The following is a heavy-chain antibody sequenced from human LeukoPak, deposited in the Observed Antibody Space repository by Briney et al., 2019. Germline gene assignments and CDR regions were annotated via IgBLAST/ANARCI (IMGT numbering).Heavy chain of an antibody. Sequence: PSETLSLTCAVSGYSISSGYYWGWIRQPPGKGLEWIGSIYHSGSTYYNPSLKSRVTISVDTSKNQSSLKLSSVTAADTAVYYCARLIKTSSIAAAGDGWFDPWGQGTLVTVSS. D-gene: IGHD6-13*01. CDR1: GYSISSGYY. CDR2: IYHSGST. CDR3: ARLIKTSSIAAAGDGWFDP. J-gene: IGHJ5*02. V-gene: IGHV4-38-2*01.